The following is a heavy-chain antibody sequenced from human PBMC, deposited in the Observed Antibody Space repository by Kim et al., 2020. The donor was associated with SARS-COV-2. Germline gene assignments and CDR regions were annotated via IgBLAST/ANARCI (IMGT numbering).Heavy chain of an antibody. CDR3: ARSAAIVGATKWGGFDY. J-gene: IGHJ4*02. V-gene: IGHV4-34*01. D-gene: IGHD1-26*01. Sequence: LKSRVTISVDTSKNQFSLKRSSVTAADTAVYYCARSAAIVGATKWGGFDYWGQGTLVTVSS.